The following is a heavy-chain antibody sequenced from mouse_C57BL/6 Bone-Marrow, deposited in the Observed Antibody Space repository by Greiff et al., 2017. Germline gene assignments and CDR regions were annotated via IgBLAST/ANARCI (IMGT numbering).Heavy chain of an antibody. V-gene: IGHV2-2*01. CDR1: GFSLTSYG. CDR3: ARNYMSGYYVVPFAY. Sequence: VKLMESGPGLVQPSQSLSITCTVSGFSLTSYGVHWVRQSPGKGLEWLGVIWSGGSTDYNAAFISRLSISKDNSKSQVFFKMNSLQADDTAIYYCARNYMSGYYVVPFAYWGQGTLVTVSA. J-gene: IGHJ3*01. CDR2: IWSGGST. D-gene: IGHD2-3*01.